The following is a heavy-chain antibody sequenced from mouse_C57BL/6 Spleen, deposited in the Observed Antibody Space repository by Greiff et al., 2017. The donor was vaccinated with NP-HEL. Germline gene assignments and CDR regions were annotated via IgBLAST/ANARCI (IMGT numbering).Heavy chain of an antibody. V-gene: IGHV1-64*01. CDR1: GYTFTSYW. J-gene: IGHJ4*01. CDR2: IHPNSGST. CDR3: ARKGVYYYGSKDAMDY. D-gene: IGHD1-1*01. Sequence: VQLQQPGAELVKPGASVKLSCKASGYTFTSYWMHWVKQRPGQGLEWIGMIHPNSGSTNYNEKFKSKATLTVDKSSSTAYMQLSSLTSEDSAVYYCARKGVYYYGSKDAMDYWGQGTSVTVSS.